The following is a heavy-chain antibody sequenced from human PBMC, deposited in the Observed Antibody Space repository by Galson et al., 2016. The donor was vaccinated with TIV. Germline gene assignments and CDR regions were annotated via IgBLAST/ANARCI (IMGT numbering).Heavy chain of an antibody. CDR1: GFSFSNYN. V-gene: IGHV3-21*04. CDR3: ARGWQPFYNHYYSMDV. J-gene: IGHJ6*02. CDR2: ISSASSFK. D-gene: IGHD1-14*01. Sequence: SLRLSCAASGFSFSNYNMNWVRQAPGKGLEWVSSISSASSFKYYADSVKGRFTISRDNAKNSMFLQMNSLRADDTAVYYCARGWQPFYNHYYSMDVWGQGTTVIVSS.